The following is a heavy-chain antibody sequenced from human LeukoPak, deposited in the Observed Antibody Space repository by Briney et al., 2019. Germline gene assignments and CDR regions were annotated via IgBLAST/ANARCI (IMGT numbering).Heavy chain of an antibody. V-gene: IGHV4-39*07. CDR3: ARAAGRDTTSGLDIDY. D-gene: IGHD1-26*01. Sequence: SETLSLTCTVSGGSISSSNYYWGWIRQPPGKGLEWIGSIYYSGRTYYNPSLKSRVTISVDTSKNQFSLKLSSVTAADTAVYYCARAAGRDTTSGLDIDYWGQGTLVTVSS. CDR1: GGSISSSNYY. J-gene: IGHJ4*02. CDR2: IYYSGRT.